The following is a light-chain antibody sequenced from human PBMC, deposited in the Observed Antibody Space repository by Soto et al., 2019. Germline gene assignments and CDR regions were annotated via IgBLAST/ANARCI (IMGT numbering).Light chain of an antibody. V-gene: IGKV3-15*01. CDR3: QQYINWT. J-gene: IGKJ1*01. Sequence: EIVMTQSPATLSVSPGERVTLSCRASQNIRSDLAWYQQKPGQAPRLLMYGAAIRATGIPARFSGSGSGTDFTLTISSLQSEELAVYYCQQYINWTFGQGTKMEIK. CDR1: QNIRSD. CDR2: GAA.